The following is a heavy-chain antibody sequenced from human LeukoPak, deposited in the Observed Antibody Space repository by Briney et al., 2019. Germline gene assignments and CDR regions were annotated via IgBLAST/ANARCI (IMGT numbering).Heavy chain of an antibody. V-gene: IGHV3-9*01. CDR3: AKDRALRGRGLYYFDY. Sequence: PGGSLRLSCAASGFTFSSYAMSWVRQAPGKGLEWVSGISWNSGSIGYADSMKGRFTISRDNAKNSLYLQMNSLRSEDTALYYCAKDRALRGRGLYYFDYWGQGTLVTVSS. CDR2: ISWNSGSI. CDR1: GFTFSSYA. J-gene: IGHJ4*02. D-gene: IGHD3-10*01.